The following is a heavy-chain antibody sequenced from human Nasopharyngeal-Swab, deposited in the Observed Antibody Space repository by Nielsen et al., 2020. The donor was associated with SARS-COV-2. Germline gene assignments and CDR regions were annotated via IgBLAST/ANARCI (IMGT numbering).Heavy chain of an antibody. D-gene: IGHD1-26*01. CDR2: ISGSGGNT. Sequence: GESLKISCTVSGFAFGNYAMSWVRQAPGKGLEWVSGISGSGGNTFVADSVKGRFTISRDNSKNTLYLQMSSLRVADTATYYCAKKGSIIVGTFFDSWGQGALVTVSS. V-gene: IGHV3-23*01. CDR3: AKKGSIIVGTFFDS. CDR1: GFAFGNYA. J-gene: IGHJ4*02.